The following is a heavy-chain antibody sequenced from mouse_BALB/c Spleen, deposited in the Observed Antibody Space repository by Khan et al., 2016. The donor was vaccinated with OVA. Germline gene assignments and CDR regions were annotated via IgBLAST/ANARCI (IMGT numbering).Heavy chain of an antibody. CDR1: GYTFANYW. V-gene: IGHV1-7*01. CDR3: SRLGSSYGTTYGF. CDR2: INTSTGYT. J-gene: IGHJ2*01. Sequence: QVQLQQSGAELAKPGASVKMSCEASGYTFANYWMHWVKQRPGQGLDWIGYINTSTGYTDYNQKFKDKATLTADKASSTAYMQLSRLTSEDSAVYYFSRLGSSYGTTYGFWGQGTTLTVSS. D-gene: IGHD1-1*01.